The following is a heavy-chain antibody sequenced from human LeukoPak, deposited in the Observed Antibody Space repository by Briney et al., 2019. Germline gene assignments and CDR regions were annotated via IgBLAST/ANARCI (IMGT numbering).Heavy chain of an antibody. CDR1: GFVFSSYW. V-gene: IGHV3-74*01. Sequence: GGSLRLSCAASGFVFSSYWMHWFRKAPGKGPIWVSHINGERSSTSYADSVKGRFTISRDNAKNTLYLQMNTLRADDTAVYYCARGGPQSTSPADYWGQGTLVTVSS. D-gene: IGHD2-2*01. J-gene: IGHJ4*02. CDR2: INGERSST. CDR3: ARGGPQSTSPADY.